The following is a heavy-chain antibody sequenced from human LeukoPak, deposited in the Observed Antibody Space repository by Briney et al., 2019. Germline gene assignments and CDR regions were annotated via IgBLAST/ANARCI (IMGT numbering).Heavy chain of an antibody. D-gene: IGHD3-22*01. V-gene: IGHV3-30*02. CDR3: VKDRQYYETSGYYSDAFDF. CDR1: GFTFISHA. CDR2: IRFDGSKK. Sequence: GGSLRLSRTASGFTFISHAMHWVRQAPGTGLEWVAFIRFDGSKKYYAESVKGRFTISRDNSKSTLSLQMTSLRAEDTAVYYCVKDRQYYETSGYYSDAFDFWGQGTMVSVSS. J-gene: IGHJ3*01.